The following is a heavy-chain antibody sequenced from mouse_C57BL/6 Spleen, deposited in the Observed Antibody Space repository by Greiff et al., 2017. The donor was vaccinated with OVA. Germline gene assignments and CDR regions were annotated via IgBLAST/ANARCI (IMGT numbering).Heavy chain of an antibody. CDR2: IHPSDSDT. D-gene: IGHD1-1*01. CDR1: GYTFTSYW. CDR3: ATAGSSYAMDY. V-gene: IGHV1-74*01. Sequence: QVQLQQPGAELVKPGASVKVSCKASGYTFTSYWMHWVKQRPGQGLEWIGRIHPSDSDTNYNQKFKGKATLTVYKSSSTAYMQLSSLTSEDSAVYYCATAGSSYAMDYWGQGTSVTVSS. J-gene: IGHJ4*01.